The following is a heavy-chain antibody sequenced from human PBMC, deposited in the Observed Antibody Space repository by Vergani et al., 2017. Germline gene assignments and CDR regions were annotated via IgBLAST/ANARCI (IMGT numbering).Heavy chain of an antibody. CDR2: ISGSGGST. D-gene: IGHD6-13*01. CDR1: GFTFSSYA. Sequence: EVQLLESGGGLVQPGGSLRLSCAASGFTFSSYAMSWVRQAPGKGLEWVSAISGSGGSTYYADSVKGRFTISRDNSKNTLYLQMNSLRAEDTAVYYCARGGYHSSSWTIDYWGQGTLVTVSS. CDR3: ARGGYHSSSWTIDY. V-gene: IGHV3-23*01. J-gene: IGHJ4*02.